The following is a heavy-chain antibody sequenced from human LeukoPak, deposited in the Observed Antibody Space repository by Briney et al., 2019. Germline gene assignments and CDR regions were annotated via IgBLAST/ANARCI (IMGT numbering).Heavy chain of an antibody. CDR1: GFSFRSDG. V-gene: IGHV3-23*01. CDR2: ILGGAGST. J-gene: IGHJ4*02. CDR3: AHGTMYQLDY. D-gene: IGHD2-2*01. Sequence: GGSLRLSCAASGFSFRSDGMSWVRQAPGKGLEWVSGILGGAGSTYYADSVKGRFTISRDNSKNTLYLQMNSLRAEDTAVYYCAHGTMYQLDYWGQGTLVTVSS.